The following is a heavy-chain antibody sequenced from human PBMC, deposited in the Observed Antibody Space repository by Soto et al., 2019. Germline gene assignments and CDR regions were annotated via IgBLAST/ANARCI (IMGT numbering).Heavy chain of an antibody. J-gene: IGHJ6*02. V-gene: IGHV1-69*01. Sequence: QVLLVQSGPEVKKPGSPGKSSVRPSEGTSKNKAINWWHQAPGKGLKWMGGIIPTFGTGNHAQKFQGRVTITADESTTTAYMELNSLRSEDTAIYYCASFDGTLVRGGRSSPYEMDVWGQGTTVIVSS. D-gene: IGHD3-10*01. CDR3: ASFDGTLVRGGRSSPYEMDV. CDR1: EGTSKNKA. CDR2: IIPTFGTG.